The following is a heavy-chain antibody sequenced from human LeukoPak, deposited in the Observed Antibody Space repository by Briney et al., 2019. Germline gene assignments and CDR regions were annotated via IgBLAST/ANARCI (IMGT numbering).Heavy chain of an antibody. CDR2: VYSSGSV. CDR3: AGGATVVTLDY. V-gene: IGHV3-66*02. J-gene: IGHJ4*02. CDR1: GFSFSDYF. D-gene: IGHD4-23*01. Sequence: GGSLRLSCAASGFSFSDYFMTWVRQAPGKGLEWVSVVYSSGSVFYADSVKGRFTISRDNSKNTLNLQMTNLRPEDTAVYYCAGGATVVTLDYWGQGTLVTVSS.